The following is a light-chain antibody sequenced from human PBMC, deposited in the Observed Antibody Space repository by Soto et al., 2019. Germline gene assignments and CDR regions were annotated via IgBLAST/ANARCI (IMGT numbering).Light chain of an antibody. CDR1: QSVLHSSNNENS. V-gene: IGKV4-1*01. CDR3: QQYYTGIH. J-gene: IGKJ5*01. Sequence: DILVSHSPDSLSVCLGKRATIDCKASQSVLHSSNNENSVAWYQQKAGQRPKLLIYRASIRESGVPDRFSGSGSGTDFTLTISSLQAEDVAVYYCQQYYTGIHFGQGTQLEVK. CDR2: RAS.